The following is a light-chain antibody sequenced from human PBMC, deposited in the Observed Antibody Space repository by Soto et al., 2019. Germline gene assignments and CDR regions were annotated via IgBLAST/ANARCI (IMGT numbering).Light chain of an antibody. V-gene: IGLV2-8*01. CDR3: SSYADNNNVEVL. J-gene: IGLJ2*01. Sequence: QSALTQPPSASGSPGQSVTIACTGTSSDVGSCKYVSWYQQHPGKAPKLIIYEVIKRPSGVPDRFSGSKSGNTASLTVSGLQAEDEADYYCSSYADNNNVEVLFGGGTKLTVL. CDR2: EVI. CDR1: SSDVGSCKY.